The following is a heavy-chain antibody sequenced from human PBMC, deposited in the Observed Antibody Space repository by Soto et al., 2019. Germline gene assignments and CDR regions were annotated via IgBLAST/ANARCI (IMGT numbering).Heavy chain of an antibody. CDR3: ARLSISWYYFDY. D-gene: IGHD6-13*01. CDR1: GGPINNYY. Sequence: KTSETLSLTCTVSGGPINNYYWSWIRQPAGKGLEWLGRIYTSGSTNYNPSLKSRLSMSIDKSKNHFSLRLTSVTAADTAVYYCARLSISWYYFDYWGPGTLVTVSS. V-gene: IGHV4-4*07. J-gene: IGHJ4*02. CDR2: IYTSGST.